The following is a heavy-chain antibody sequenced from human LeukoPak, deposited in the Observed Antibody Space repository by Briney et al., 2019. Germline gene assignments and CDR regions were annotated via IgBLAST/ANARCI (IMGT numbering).Heavy chain of an antibody. D-gene: IGHD2-2*01. J-gene: IGHJ4*02. CDR3: AREVISTPSYFDY. CDR2: IHRDDKT. Sequence: GGSLRLSCAASGFTVSSSFIYWVRRAPGKGLEWVSFIHRDDKTYYADSVKGRFTMSRDSSKNTLYLRMNSLGADDTAVYYCAREVISTPSYFDYWGQGILVTVSS. V-gene: IGHV3-53*01. CDR1: GFTVSSSF.